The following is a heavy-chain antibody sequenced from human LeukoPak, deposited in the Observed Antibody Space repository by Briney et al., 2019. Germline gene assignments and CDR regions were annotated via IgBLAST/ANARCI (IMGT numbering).Heavy chain of an antibody. CDR2: INPNSGGT. J-gene: IGHJ4*02. CDR1: GYTFTGYY. CDR3: ARESYDFWSGYPIDY. V-gene: IGHV1-2*06. D-gene: IGHD3-3*01. Sequence: ASVKVSCKASGYTFTGYYMHWVRQAPGQGLEWMERINPNSGGTNYAQKFQGRVTMTTDTSISTAYMELSRLRSDDTAVYYCARESYDFWSGYPIDYWGRGTLVTVSS.